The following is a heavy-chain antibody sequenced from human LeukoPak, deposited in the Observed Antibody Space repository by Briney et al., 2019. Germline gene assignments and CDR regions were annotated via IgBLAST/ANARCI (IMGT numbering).Heavy chain of an antibody. V-gene: IGHV4-39*07. D-gene: IGHD6-6*01. Sequence: ASETLSLTCTVSGGSISSSSYDWGWIRQPPGKGLEWIGSIYYSGSTYYNPSLKSRVTISVDTSKNQFSLKLSSVTAADTAVYYCALFGPAARLAAFAIWGQGTMVTVSS. CDR1: GGSISSSSYD. CDR2: IYYSGST. J-gene: IGHJ3*02. CDR3: ALFGPAARLAAFAI.